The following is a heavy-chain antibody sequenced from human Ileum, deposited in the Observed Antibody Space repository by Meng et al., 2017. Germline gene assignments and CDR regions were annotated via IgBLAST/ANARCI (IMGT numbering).Heavy chain of an antibody. D-gene: IGHD4-23*01. J-gene: IGHJ4*02. CDR3: ARESHYGGNFVTFDY. Sequence: LRLEAWGPELGNPSGYRYLNCAVSGGSIRSSNWGSWVRQPPGKGLEWIGEIYHSGSTNYNPSLKSRVTISVDKSKNQFSLKLSSVTAAETAVYYCARESHYGGNFVTFDYWGQGTLVTVSS. CDR1: GGSIRSSNW. CDR2: IYHSGST. V-gene: IGHV4-4*02.